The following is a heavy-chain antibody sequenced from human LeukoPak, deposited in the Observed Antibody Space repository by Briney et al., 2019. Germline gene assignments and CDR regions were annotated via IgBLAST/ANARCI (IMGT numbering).Heavy chain of an antibody. V-gene: IGHV3-23*01. CDR3: AKSARAHYYDSSGYYPL. J-gene: IGHJ4*02. D-gene: IGHD3-22*01. CDR1: GFTFSSYA. Sequence: PGGSLRLSCAASGFTFSSYAMSWVRQAPGKGLEWVSAISGSGGSTYYADSVKGRFTISRDNSKNTLYLQMNSLRAEDTAVYYCAKSARAHYYDSSGYYPLWGQGTLVTVSS. CDR2: ISGSGGST.